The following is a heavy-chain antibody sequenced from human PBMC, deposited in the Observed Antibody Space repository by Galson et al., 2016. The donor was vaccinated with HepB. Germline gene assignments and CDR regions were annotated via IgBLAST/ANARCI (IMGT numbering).Heavy chain of an antibody. CDR3: ARHWDSGSFDLDY. CDR2: INPTDSDT. CDR1: GYRFTTYW. J-gene: IGHJ4*02. V-gene: IGHV5-51*01. Sequence: QSGAEVKKPGESLKISCRGSGYRFTTYWIGWVRQMPGKGLEWMGIINPTDSDTRYSPSFQGQVTISADKSISTAYLQWSNLKASDTAMYYCARHWDSGSFDLDYWGQGTLVTVSS. D-gene: IGHD3-10*01.